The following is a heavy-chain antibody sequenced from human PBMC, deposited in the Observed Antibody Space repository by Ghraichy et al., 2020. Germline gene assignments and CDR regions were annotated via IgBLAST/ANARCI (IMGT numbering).Heavy chain of an antibody. D-gene: IGHD5-18*01. CDR3: ARFSHVDTLMVGGGMDV. J-gene: IGHJ6*02. Sequence: DSLNISCTVSGGSVSSGSYYWSWIRQPPGKGLEWIGYIYYSGSTNYNPSLKSRVTISVDTSKNQFSLKLSSVTAADTAVYYCARFSHVDTLMVGGGMDVWGQGTTVTVSS. V-gene: IGHV4-61*01. CDR2: IYYSGST. CDR1: GGSVSSGSYY.